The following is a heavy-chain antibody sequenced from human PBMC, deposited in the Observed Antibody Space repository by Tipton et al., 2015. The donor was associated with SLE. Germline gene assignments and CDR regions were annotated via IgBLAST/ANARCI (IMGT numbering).Heavy chain of an antibody. CDR2: ISHSGDT. D-gene: IGHD2-15*01. CDR3: ARVAQGTLTVYSIDY. V-gene: IGHV4-4*02. J-gene: IGHJ4*02. CDR1: GGSITSNKW. Sequence: TLSLPCGVSGGSITSNKWRTWVRQSPGKGLEWIVEISHSGDTDYNPSLKSRVTMSVDKSKNQFSLKLSSVTAADTAVYYCARVAQGTLTVYSIDYWGQGTLVTVSS.